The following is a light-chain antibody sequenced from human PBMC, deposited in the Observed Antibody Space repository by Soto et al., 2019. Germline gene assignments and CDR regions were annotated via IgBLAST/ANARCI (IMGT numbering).Light chain of an antibody. Sequence: QSVLTQPPSVSAAPGRKVTISCSGSNSNIGKNYVSWHQQYPGSAPKLLIYDDDNRPSGVPDRFSGSKSGTSATLAITGLQTGDEADYYCATRDSTLRVVVFGGGTKLTVL. V-gene: IGLV1-51*01. CDR1: NSNIGKNY. J-gene: IGLJ2*01. CDR3: ATRDSTLRVVV. CDR2: DDD.